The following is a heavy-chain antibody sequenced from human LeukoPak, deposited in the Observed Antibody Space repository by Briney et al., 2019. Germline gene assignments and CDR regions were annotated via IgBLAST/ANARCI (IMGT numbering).Heavy chain of an antibody. CDR3: ARPIAAAGGVTDAFDL. CDR2: IYYSGST. J-gene: IGHJ3*01. V-gene: IGHV4-59*12. Sequence: SETLSLTCTVSGGSISSYYWSWIRQPPGKGLEWIGYIYYSGSTNYNPSLKSRVTISVETSKKQFSLKLNSVTAADTAVYYCARPIAAAGGVTDAFDLWGQGTMVTVSS. CDR1: GGSISSYY. D-gene: IGHD6-13*01.